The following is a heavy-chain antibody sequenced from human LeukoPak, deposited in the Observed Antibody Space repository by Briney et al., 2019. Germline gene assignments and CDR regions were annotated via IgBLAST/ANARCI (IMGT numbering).Heavy chain of an antibody. J-gene: IGHJ5*02. D-gene: IGHD5-18*01. CDR3: ARSGRETDGYSYGLSNWLDP. V-gene: IGHV3-21*01. Sequence: GGSLRLSCAASGYTFSSYSMNWVRQAPGKGLEWVSSISSGSSYIYYADSVKGRFTISRDNAKKSLNLQMNSLRAEDTAVYYCARSGRETDGYSYGLSNWLDPWGQGTLVTVSS. CDR1: GYTFSSYS. CDR2: ISSGSSYI.